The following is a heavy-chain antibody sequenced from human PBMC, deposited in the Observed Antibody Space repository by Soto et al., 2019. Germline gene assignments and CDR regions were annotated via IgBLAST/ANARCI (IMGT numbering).Heavy chain of an antibody. Sequence: QVQLQESGPGLVKPSETLSLTCTVSGCPFSSYYCCWIWQPPGKGLVWIGYIYYTGNTNYNPSLKSRVTMSMDTSRNQFSLKLTSVTAADTAVYYCARVQATVTSFDLWGQGILVTVSS. CDR3: ARVQATVTSFDL. V-gene: IGHV4-59*01. CDR1: GCPFSSYY. J-gene: IGHJ4*02. D-gene: IGHD4-17*01. CDR2: IYYTGNT.